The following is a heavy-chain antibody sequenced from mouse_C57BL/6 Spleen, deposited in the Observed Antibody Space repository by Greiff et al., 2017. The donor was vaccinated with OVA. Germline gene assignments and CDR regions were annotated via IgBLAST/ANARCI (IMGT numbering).Heavy chain of an antibody. CDR2: IYPGDGDT. Sequence: VQLQESGAELVKPGASVKISCKASGYAFSSYWMNWVKQRPGKGLEWIGQIYPGDGDTNYNGKFKGKATLTADKSSSTAYMQLSSLTSEDSAVYFCARPYYGNSLDYWGQGTTLTVSS. CDR1: GYAFSSYW. CDR3: ARPYYGNSLDY. J-gene: IGHJ2*01. V-gene: IGHV1-80*01. D-gene: IGHD2-1*01.